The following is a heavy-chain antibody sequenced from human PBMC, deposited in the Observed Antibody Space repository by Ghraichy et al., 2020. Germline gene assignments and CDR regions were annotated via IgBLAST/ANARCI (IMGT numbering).Heavy chain of an antibody. CDR1: GFTFSIYW. J-gene: IGHJ4*02. D-gene: IGHD4-17*01. Sequence: GESLNISCAASGFTFSIYWMKWVRQAPGKGLEWVANINQGGGEKFYMDSVKGRFTISRDNAKNSVYLQMNSLRAEDTAVYFCRGIYDYGDYFDYWGLGTQVTVSS. CDR2: INQGGGEK. V-gene: IGHV3-7*03. CDR3: RGIYDYGDYFDY.